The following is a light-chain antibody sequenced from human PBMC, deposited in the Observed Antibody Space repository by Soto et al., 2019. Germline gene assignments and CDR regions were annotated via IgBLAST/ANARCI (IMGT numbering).Light chain of an antibody. V-gene: IGKV3-11*01. J-gene: IGKJ4*01. CDR3: QQRSNWPA. Sequence: EIVLTQSPSTLSVSPGERATLSCRASQSVSSYLAWYQQKPGQAPRLLIYDASSRATGIPARFSGSGSGTDFTLTISSLEPEDFAVYYCQQRSNWPAFGGGTKVDIK. CDR1: QSVSSY. CDR2: DAS.